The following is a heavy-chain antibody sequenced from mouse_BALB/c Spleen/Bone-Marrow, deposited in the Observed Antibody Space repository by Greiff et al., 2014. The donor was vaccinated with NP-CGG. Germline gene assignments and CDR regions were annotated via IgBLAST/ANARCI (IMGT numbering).Heavy chain of an antibody. CDR2: IWRGGTT. J-gene: IGHJ3*01. Sequence: VNVVESGPSLVQPSQSLSITCTVSGFSFTNYGIYWVRQSPGKGLEWLGVIWRGGTTDYNAAFMSRLSITKDNSKSQVFFKMNSLQADDTAIYYCAKGHYGSSPFAYWGQGTLVTVSA. V-gene: IGHV2-5-1*01. CDR3: AKGHYGSSPFAY. CDR1: GFSFTNYG. D-gene: IGHD1-1*01.